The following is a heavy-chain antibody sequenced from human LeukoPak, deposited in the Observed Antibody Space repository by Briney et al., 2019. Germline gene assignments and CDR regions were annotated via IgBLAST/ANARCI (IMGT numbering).Heavy chain of an antibody. CDR1: GFTFDDYA. CDR3: AKDRGGYSYAADY. J-gene: IGHJ4*02. CDR2: ISGDGGST. D-gene: IGHD5-18*01. Sequence: GGSLRLSCAASGFTFDDYAMHWVRQAPGKGLEWISLISGDGGSTYYADSVKGRFTISRDNSKNSLYLQMNSLTTEDTALYYCAKDRGGYSYAADYWGQGTLVTVSS. V-gene: IGHV3-43*02.